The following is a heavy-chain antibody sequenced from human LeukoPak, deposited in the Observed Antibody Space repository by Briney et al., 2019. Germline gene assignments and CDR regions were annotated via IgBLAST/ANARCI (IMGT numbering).Heavy chain of an antibody. D-gene: IGHD6-19*01. V-gene: IGHV4-34*01. CDR2: INHSGST. J-gene: IGHJ3*02. CDR1: GGSFSGYY. Sequence: PSETLSLTCAVYGGSFSGYYWSWIRQPPGKGLEWIGEINHSGSTNYNPSLKSRVTISVDTSKNQFSLKLSSVTAADTAVYYCARGGQWLAEDAFDIWGQGTMVTVSS. CDR3: ARGGQWLAEDAFDI.